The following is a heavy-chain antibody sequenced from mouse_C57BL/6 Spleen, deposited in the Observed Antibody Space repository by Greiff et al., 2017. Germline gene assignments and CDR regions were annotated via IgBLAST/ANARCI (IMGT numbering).Heavy chain of an antibody. V-gene: IGHV3-6*01. D-gene: IGHD2-1*01. CDR3: TRFYYGYAMDY. CDR1: GYSITSGYY. J-gene: IGHJ4*01. CDR2: ISYDGSN. Sequence: EVQLVESGPGLVKPSQSLSLTCSVTGYSITSGYYWKWIRQFPGNKLEWMGYISYDGSNNYNPSLKNRISITHDTSKNQFFLKLNSVTSEDTASYYCTRFYYGYAMDYWGQGTSVTVSS.